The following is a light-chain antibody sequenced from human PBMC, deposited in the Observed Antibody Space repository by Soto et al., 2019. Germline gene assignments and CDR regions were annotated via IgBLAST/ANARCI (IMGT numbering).Light chain of an antibody. CDR1: QSISSSY. Sequence: EIVLTQSPGTLSLSPGERATLSCRASQSISSSYLAWYQQKPGQAPRFLIYGASSRATGIPDRFSGSGSGTDCTLTISRLEPEDFAVYYCQQYGSSPPLTFGGGTTVEIK. J-gene: IGKJ4*01. CDR2: GAS. CDR3: QQYGSSPPLT. V-gene: IGKV3-20*01.